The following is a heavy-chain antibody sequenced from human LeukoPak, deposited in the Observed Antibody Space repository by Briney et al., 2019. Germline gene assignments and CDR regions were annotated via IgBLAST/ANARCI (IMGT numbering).Heavy chain of an antibody. J-gene: IGHJ4*02. CDR1: GFTFSSYA. CDR2: ISGSGGST. Sequence: GGSLRLSCAASGFTFSSYAMSWVRQAPGKGLEWVSAISGSGGSTYYADSVKGRFTISRNNSKNRLYLQMNSLRAEDTAVYYCAKDGLETAAGRFDYWGQGTLVTVSS. D-gene: IGHD6-13*01. CDR3: AKDGLETAAGRFDY. V-gene: IGHV3-23*01.